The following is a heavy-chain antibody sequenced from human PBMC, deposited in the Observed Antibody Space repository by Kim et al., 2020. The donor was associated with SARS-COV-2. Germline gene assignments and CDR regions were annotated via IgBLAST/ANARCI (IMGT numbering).Heavy chain of an antibody. V-gene: IGHV3-30*18. Sequence: GGSLRLSCAASEFTFSNYAMHWVRQAPSKGLEWMAVISHDGSKEYYGDSVKGRFTISRDNSRNTLSLQMNSLRGEDTAVYSCVKDREYCSGGTCYNGILDHWGQGTLVTVSS. CDR1: EFTFSNYA. D-gene: IGHD2-15*01. J-gene: IGHJ4*02. CDR2: ISHDGSKE. CDR3: VKDREYCSGGTCYNGILDH.